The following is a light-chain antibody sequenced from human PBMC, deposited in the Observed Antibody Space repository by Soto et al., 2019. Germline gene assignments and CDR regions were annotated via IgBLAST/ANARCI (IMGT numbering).Light chain of an antibody. CDR2: GAS. V-gene: IGKV3-20*01. CDR1: QSVSSNY. J-gene: IGKJ4*01. Sequence: EIVLTQSPGTLSLSPGERATLSCRASQSVSSNYLAWYQQRPGQAPRLLIYGASFRAPGVPDRFSGSGSGTDFTLTISRLEHEDFALYYCQHYENLPITFGGGTKVEIK. CDR3: QHYENLPIT.